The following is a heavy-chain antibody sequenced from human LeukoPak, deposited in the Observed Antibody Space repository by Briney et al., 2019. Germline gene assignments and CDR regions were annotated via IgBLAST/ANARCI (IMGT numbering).Heavy chain of an antibody. Sequence: GGSLRLSCAASGFTFSSYAMHWVRQAPGKGLEWVAVISYDGSNKYYADSVTGRFTISRDNSKNTLYLQMNSLRAEDTAVYYCVGRLPLDYWGQGTLVTVSS. J-gene: IGHJ4*02. CDR2: ISYDGSNK. CDR3: VGRLPLDY. V-gene: IGHV3-30-3*01. CDR1: GFTFSSYA.